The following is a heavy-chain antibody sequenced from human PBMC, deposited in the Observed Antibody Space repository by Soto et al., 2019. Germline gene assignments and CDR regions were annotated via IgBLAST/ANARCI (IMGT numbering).Heavy chain of an antibody. CDR1: GGSISSGGYY. D-gene: IGHD3-10*01. CDR2: IYYSGST. Sequence: PSETLSLTCTVSGGSISSGGYYWSWIRQHPGKGLEWIGYIYYSGSTYYNPSLKSRVTISVDTSENQFSLKLSSVTAADTAVYYCARSTMVRGVNAQWFDPWGQGTLVTVSS. CDR3: ARSTMVRGVNAQWFDP. V-gene: IGHV4-31*03. J-gene: IGHJ5*02.